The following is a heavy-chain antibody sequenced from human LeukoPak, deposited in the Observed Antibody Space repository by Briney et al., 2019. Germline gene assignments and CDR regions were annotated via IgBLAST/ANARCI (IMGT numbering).Heavy chain of an antibody. CDR2: IYHSGST. CDR3: AGSSSWFPYYFDY. Sequence: SETLSLTCAVSGGSISSGGYSWSWIRQPPGKGLEWIGYIYHSGSTYYNPSLKSRVTISVDRSKNQFSLKLSSVTAADTAVYYCAGSSSWFPYYFDYWGQGTLVTVSS. J-gene: IGHJ4*02. CDR1: GGSISSGGYS. V-gene: IGHV4-30-2*01. D-gene: IGHD6-13*01.